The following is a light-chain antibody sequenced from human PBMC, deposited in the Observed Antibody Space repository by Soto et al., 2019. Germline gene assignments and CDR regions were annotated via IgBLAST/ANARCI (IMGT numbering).Light chain of an antibody. CDR3: SSYTTNITPVV. CDR2: EVT. CDR1: SGDIGGYNY. J-gene: IGLJ2*01. Sequence: QAVVTQPASVSGSPGQSITISCTGTSGDIGGYNYVSWYQQHPGKAPKLLISEVTNRPSGVSNRFSGSKSGNTASLTISGLQAEDEADYYCSSYTTNITPVVFGGGTQLTVL. V-gene: IGLV2-14*01.